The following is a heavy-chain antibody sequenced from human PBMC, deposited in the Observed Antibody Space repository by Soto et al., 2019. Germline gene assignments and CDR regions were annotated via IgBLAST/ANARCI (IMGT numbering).Heavy chain of an antibody. CDR3: AAKGGGPTVTTCYNFYGMDV. D-gene: IGHD4-17*01. Sequence: QVQLVESGGGVVQPGRSLRLSCAASGFTFSSYAMHWVRQAPGKGLEWVAVISYDGSNKYYADSVKGRFTISRDNSERPLSMQMESVRGEDTAVYYSAAKGGGPTVTTCYNFYGMDVWGQGPTVTVSS. CDR2: ISYDGSNK. V-gene: IGHV3-30-3*01. J-gene: IGHJ6*02. CDR1: GFTFSSYA.